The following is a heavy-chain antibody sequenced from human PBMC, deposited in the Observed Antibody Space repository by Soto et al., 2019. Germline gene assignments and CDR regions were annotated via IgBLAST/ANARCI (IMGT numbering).Heavy chain of an antibody. CDR2: ISGDSGST. CDR3: AIPSGLTVTDPDY. D-gene: IGHD6-19*01. J-gene: IGHJ4*02. Sequence: EVQLLESGGGLVQPGGSLRLSCAASGFTFSNYAMSWVRQAPGKGLEWVSAISGDSGSTYYADSVKGRFTISRDQSKNALSLPMNVQRAEETAVSYCAIPSGLTVTDPDYWGQGTLVTISS. CDR1: GFTFSNYA. V-gene: IGHV3-23*01.